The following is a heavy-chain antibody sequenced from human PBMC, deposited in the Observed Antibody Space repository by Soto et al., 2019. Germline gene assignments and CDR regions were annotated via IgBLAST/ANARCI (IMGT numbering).Heavy chain of an antibody. D-gene: IGHD6-13*01. CDR3: RRSSRYSTDV. J-gene: IGHJ6*02. V-gene: IGHV4-39*01. Sequence: QLQLQESGPGLVKPSETLSLTCTVSGGSISSSSYWGWIRQPPGKGLEWIGSIYSIGSTYYTPSLKSRVTISVDTSQNQFSLKLSSVTAADTAVYYCRRSSRYSTDVWGQGTTVTVSS. CDR1: GGSISSSSY. CDR2: IYSIGST.